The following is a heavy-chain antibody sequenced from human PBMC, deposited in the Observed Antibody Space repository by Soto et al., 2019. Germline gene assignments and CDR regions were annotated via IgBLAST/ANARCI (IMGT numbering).Heavy chain of an antibody. V-gene: IGHV3-30*18. D-gene: IGHD3-22*01. J-gene: IGHJ4*02. Sequence: GGSLRLSCAASGFTFSSYGIHWVRQAPGKGLEWVAVISYDGSNKYYADSVKGRFTISRDNSKNTLYLQMNSLRAEDTAVYYCANDYFDSSGYSGWGQGTLVTVSS. CDR1: GFTFSSYG. CDR3: ANDYFDSSGYSG. CDR2: ISYDGSNK.